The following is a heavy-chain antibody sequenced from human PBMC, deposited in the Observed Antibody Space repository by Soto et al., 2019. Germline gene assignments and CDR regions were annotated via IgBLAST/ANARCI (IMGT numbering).Heavy chain of an antibody. D-gene: IGHD1-26*01. CDR3: ARGRSGSFHDAFDI. V-gene: IGHV4-30-2*01. Sequence: QLQLQESSSGLVKPSQTLSLTCAVSGGSISSGGYSWSWIRQPPGKGLEWIGYIYHSGSTYYNPSLKSRVTISVDRSKNQFSLKLSSVTAADTAVYYCARGRSGSFHDAFDIWGQGTMVTVSS. J-gene: IGHJ3*02. CDR1: GGSISSGGYS. CDR2: IYHSGST.